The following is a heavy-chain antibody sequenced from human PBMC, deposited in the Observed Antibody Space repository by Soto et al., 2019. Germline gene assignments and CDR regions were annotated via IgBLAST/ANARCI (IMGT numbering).Heavy chain of an antibody. J-gene: IGHJ4*02. CDR3: ARGRRGGYNSIDY. CDR2: IYHSGST. Sequence: QLQLQESGSGLVKPSQTLSLTCAVSGGSISSGGYSWSWIRQPPGNGLEWIGYIYHSGSTYYNPSLKSRITISVDRSKNPFSLKLSSVIAADTAVYYCARGRRGGYNSIDYWGQGTLVIVSS. V-gene: IGHV4-30-2*01. D-gene: IGHD5-12*01. CDR1: GGSISSGGYS.